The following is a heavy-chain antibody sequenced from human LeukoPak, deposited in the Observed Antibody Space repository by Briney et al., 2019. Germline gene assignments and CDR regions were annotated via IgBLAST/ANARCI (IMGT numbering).Heavy chain of an antibody. Sequence: PGRSLRLSCSASGFTFSSYGLHWVRQAPGSGLEWVAVISYDGNEKYYADSVKGRFTISRDDSKNTLFLQMNSLRAEDTAVYYCAKKFQRGGYWSGNALDIWGQGTMVTVSS. D-gene: IGHD1-26*01. V-gene: IGHV3-30*18. CDR3: AKKFQRGGYWSGNALDI. J-gene: IGHJ3*02. CDR1: GFTFSSYG. CDR2: ISYDGNEK.